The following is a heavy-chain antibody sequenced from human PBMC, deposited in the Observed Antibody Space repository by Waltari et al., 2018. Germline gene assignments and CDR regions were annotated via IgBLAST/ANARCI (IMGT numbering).Heavy chain of an antibody. J-gene: IGHJ4*02. CDR2: INPNSGGT. CDR3: ARVREGQDVVGSLDY. Sequence: QVQLVQSGAEVKKPGASVKVSCKASGYTFTGYYMHWVRQAPGQGLEWMGWINPNSGGTNYAQKFHGRVTMTRDTSISTAYMELSRLRSDDTAVYYCARVREGQDVVGSLDYWGQGTLVTVSS. V-gene: IGHV1-2*02. CDR1: GYTFTGYY. D-gene: IGHD2-2*01.